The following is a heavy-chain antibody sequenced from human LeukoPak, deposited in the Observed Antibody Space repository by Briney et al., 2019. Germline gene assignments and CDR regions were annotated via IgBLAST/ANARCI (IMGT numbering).Heavy chain of an antibody. V-gene: IGHV3-23*01. D-gene: IGHD3-9*01. J-gene: IGHJ3*02. Sequence: GGSLRLSCAASGFTFSSYAMSWVRQASGKGLEWVSAISGSGGSTYYADSVKGRFTISRGNSKNTLYLQMNSLRAEDTAVYYCAKDLYPSYDILTGYYGGAFDIWGQGTMVTVSS. CDR1: GFTFSSYA. CDR2: ISGSGGST. CDR3: AKDLYPSYDILTGYYGGAFDI.